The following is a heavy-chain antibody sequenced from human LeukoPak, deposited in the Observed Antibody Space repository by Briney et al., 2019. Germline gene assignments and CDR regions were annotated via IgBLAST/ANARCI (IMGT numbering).Heavy chain of an antibody. V-gene: IGHV3-23*01. Sequence: GGSLRLSCAASGFTFSSYAMSWVRQAPGKGLEWVSSVTGNGDNTFHADSVKGRFTISRDNSKNMLYLPINSLRAEDTAVYYCARDRNYFEALHRSYWGQGTLVTVSS. CDR2: VTGNGDNT. CDR1: GFTFSSYA. J-gene: IGHJ4*02. D-gene: IGHD3-10*01. CDR3: ARDRNYFEALHRSY.